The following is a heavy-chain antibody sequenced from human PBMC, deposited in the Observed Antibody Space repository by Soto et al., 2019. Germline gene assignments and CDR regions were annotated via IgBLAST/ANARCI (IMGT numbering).Heavy chain of an antibody. V-gene: IGHV3-11*01. CDR1: GFTFSDYY. D-gene: IGHD3-10*01. Sequence: GGSLRLSCAASGFTFSDYYMSWIRQAPGKGLEWVSYISSSGSTIYYADSVKGRFTISRGNAKNSLYLQMNSLRAEDTAVYYCARDGVLWFGESPGGMDVWGQGTTVTVSS. CDR2: ISSSGSTI. J-gene: IGHJ6*02. CDR3: ARDGVLWFGESPGGMDV.